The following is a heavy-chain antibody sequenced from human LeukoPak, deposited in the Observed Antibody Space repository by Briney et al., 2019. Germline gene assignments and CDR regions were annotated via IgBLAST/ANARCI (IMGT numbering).Heavy chain of an antibody. CDR2: IGASGGST. Sequence: GGSLRLSCAASGFTFSSYGMSWVRQAPGKGLEWVSGIGASGGSTYYADSVKGRFTISRDNSKNTLFLQMDSLRAEDAAVYYCAKSDFYDNTGPIDWGQGTLVIVSS. CDR3: AKSDFYDNTGPID. D-gene: IGHD3-22*01. V-gene: IGHV3-23*01. CDR1: GFTFSSYG. J-gene: IGHJ4*02.